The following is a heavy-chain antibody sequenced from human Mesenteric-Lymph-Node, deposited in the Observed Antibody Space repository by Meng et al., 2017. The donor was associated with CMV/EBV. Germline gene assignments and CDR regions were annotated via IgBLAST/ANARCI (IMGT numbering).Heavy chain of an antibody. CDR1: GGSVSSASYY. V-gene: IGHV4-61*01. CDR3: ARGGSSISWYYFDN. D-gene: IGHD6-13*01. Sequence: SETLSLTCTVSGGSVSSASYYWSWIRQPPGKGLEWIGYVYYSGRTNYNPSLKSRVTISVDTSKSQFSLNLTSVTAADTAVYYCARGGSSISWYYFDNWGQGTLVTVSS. J-gene: IGHJ4*02. CDR2: VYYSGRT.